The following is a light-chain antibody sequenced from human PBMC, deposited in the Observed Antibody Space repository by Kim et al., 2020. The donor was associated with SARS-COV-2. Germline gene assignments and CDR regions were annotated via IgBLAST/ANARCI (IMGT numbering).Light chain of an antibody. CDR2: KAS. J-gene: IGKJ1*01. CDR3: QQYNSYLWT. Sequence: DIQMTQSPSTLSASVGDRVTITGRASQSISSWLAWYQQKPGKAPKLLIYKASSLESGVPSRFSGSGSGTEFTLTISSLQPDDFATYYCQQYNSYLWTFGQGTKVDIK. V-gene: IGKV1-5*03. CDR1: QSISSW.